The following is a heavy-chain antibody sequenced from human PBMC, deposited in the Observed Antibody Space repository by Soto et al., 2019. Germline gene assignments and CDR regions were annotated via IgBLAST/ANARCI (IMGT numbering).Heavy chain of an antibody. D-gene: IGHD2-15*01. J-gene: IGHJ6*03. Sequence: GASVKVSCKASGGTFSSYTISWVRQAPGQGLEWMGRIIPILGIANYAQKFQGRVTITADKSTSTAYMELSSLRSEDTAVYYCARDQCSGGSCYRYYYYYMDVWGKGTTVTVSS. V-gene: IGHV1-69*04. CDR2: IIPILGIA. CDR1: GGTFSSYT. CDR3: ARDQCSGGSCYRYYYYYMDV.